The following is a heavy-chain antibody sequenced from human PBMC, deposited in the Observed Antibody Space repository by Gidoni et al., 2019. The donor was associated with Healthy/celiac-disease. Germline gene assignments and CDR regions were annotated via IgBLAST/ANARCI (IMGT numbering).Heavy chain of an antibody. Sequence: QVQLVQSGAEVQKPGSSVKVSCKASGRTFISYALSWVRQAPGQGIEWMGRIIPILGIANYAQKFQGRVTITADKSTSTAYMELSSLRSEDTAVYYCARGYYGAGSYSVYYDGMDVWGQGTTVTVSS. J-gene: IGHJ6*02. CDR2: IIPILGIA. D-gene: IGHD3-10*01. V-gene: IGHV1-69*09. CDR3: ARGYYGAGSYSVYYDGMDV. CDR1: GRTFISYA.